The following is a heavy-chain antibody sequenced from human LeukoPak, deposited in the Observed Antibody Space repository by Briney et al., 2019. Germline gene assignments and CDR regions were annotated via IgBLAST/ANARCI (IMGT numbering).Heavy chain of an antibody. CDR1: GGSISSGGYY. CDR2: IYYSGST. CDR3: ARAEVPAAIPDY. J-gene: IGHJ4*02. V-gene: IGHV4-31*03. D-gene: IGHD2-2*02. Sequence: SQTLSLTCTVSGGSISSGGYYWSWIRQHPGKGLEWIGYIYYSGSTYYNPSLKSRVTISVDTSKNQFSLKLSSVTAADTAVYCCARAEVPAAIPDYWGQGTLATVSS.